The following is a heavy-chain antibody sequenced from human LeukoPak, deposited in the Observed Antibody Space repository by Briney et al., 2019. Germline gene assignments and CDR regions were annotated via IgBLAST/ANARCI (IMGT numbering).Heavy chain of an antibody. CDR2: MNPNSGNT. J-gene: IGHJ6*02. D-gene: IGHD6-13*01. CDR3: ASHPRDSSSYYYYYGMDV. CDR1: GHTFTSYD. V-gene: IGHV1-8*01. Sequence: ASVKVSCKASGHTFTSYDINWVRQATGQGLEWMGWMNPNSGNTGYAQEFQGRVTMTRNTSISTAYMELSSLRFEDTAVYYCASHPRDSSSYYYYYGMDVWGQGTTVTVSS.